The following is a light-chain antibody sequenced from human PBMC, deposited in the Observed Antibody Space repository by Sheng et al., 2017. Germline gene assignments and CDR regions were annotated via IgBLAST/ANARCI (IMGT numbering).Light chain of an antibody. CDR3: QQYDSYPLT. Sequence: DIQMTQSPSSLSASVGDRVTITCRASQDISNYLAWFQQKPGKAPKSLIYAASNLQTGVPSRFSGSGSGTDFTLTISSLQPGDFATYFCQQYDSYPLTFGRGTKIEIK. CDR2: AAS. V-gene: IGKV1-16*01. CDR1: QDISNY. J-gene: IGKJ1*01.